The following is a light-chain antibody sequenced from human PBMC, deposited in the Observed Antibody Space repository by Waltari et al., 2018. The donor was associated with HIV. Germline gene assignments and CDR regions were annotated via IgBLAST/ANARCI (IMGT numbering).Light chain of an antibody. CDR1: SSDVGSYNV. Sequence: QSALTQPASVSGSPGQSITISCTGNSSDVGSYNVVSWYQQHPGKAPKLMIYEGTKWPSGVSNRFAGSNSGNTASLTISGLQAEDEADYYCCSYAGRTGLWVFGGGTKLTVL. J-gene: IGLJ3*02. V-gene: IGLV2-23*01. CDR2: EGT. CDR3: CSYAGRTGLWV.